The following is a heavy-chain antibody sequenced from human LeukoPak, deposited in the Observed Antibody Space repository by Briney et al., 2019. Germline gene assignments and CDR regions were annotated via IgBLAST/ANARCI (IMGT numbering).Heavy chain of an antibody. V-gene: IGHV1-2*02. CDR3: ARDTRGAYLTPYYFDY. CDR2: INPNSGGT. D-gene: IGHD2-2*01. J-gene: IGHJ4*02. CDR1: GYTFTGYY. Sequence: EASVKVSCKASGYTFTGYYMHWVRQAPGQGLEWMGWINPNSGGTNYAQKFQGRVTMTRDTSISTAYMELSRLRSDDTAVYYCARDTRGAYLTPYYFDYWGQGTLVTVSS.